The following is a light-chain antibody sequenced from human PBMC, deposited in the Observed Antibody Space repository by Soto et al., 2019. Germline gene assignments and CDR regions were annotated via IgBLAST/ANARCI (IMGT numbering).Light chain of an antibody. J-gene: IGKJ1*01. V-gene: IGKV1-39*01. Sequence: DIQMTQSPSSLSASVGDRVTITCRASQSISSYLNWYQQKPGKAPKLLIYAASSLQSGVPSRFSGSGSGTDFTLTISSLQPEDFATYYCQQSYSTPLTTFDQGTKVEIK. CDR1: QSISSY. CDR3: QQSYSTPLTT. CDR2: AAS.